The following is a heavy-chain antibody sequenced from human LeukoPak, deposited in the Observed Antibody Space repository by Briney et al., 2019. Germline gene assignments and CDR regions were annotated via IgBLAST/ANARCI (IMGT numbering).Heavy chain of an antibody. Sequence: GESLKISCKGSGYSFTSYWIGWVRQMPGKGLEWMGIIYPGDSDTRYSPSFQGQVTISADKSISTAYLQWSSLKASDTAMYYCALNPYCGGGSCYRDNWFDPWGQGTLVTVSS. CDR2: IYPGDSDT. D-gene: IGHD2-15*01. V-gene: IGHV5-51*01. J-gene: IGHJ5*02. CDR3: ALNPYCGGGSCYRDNWFDP. CDR1: GYSFTSYW.